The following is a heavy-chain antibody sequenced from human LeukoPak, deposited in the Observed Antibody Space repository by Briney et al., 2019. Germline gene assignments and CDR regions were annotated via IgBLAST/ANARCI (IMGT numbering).Heavy chain of an antibody. CDR3: VGLRVPDYDILTGYEFGY. J-gene: IGHJ4*02. V-gene: IGHV3-21*01. CDR1: GFTFSSYS. CDR2: ISSSSSYI. Sequence: GGSLRLSCAASGFTFSSYSMNWVREAPGKGLEWVSSISSSSSYIYYADAVKGRFTISRDNAKNPLKLQMDSLRAEDTAVYYCVGLRVPDYDILTGYEFGYWGQGTLVTGSS. D-gene: IGHD3-9*01.